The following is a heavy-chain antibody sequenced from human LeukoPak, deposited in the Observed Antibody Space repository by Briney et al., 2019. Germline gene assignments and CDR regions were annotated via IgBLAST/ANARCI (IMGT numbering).Heavy chain of an antibody. V-gene: IGHV4-59*12. J-gene: IGHJ4*02. CDR2: VYYSGST. D-gene: IGHD3-10*01. Sequence: ETLSLTCTVSGGSMSTYYGRWIRQPPGEGLEWIGYVYYSGSTNYNPSLMSRVTISVDTCENRFSLKLSSVTAADTAMYYCARSELLWFGKVNSGFDFWGQGTLVTVSS. CDR1: GGSMSTYY. CDR3: ARSELLWFGKVNSGFDF.